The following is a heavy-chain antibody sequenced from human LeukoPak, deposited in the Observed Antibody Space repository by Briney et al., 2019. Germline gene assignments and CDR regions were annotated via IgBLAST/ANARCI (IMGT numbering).Heavy chain of an antibody. CDR3: ATLIQYYYDSSGYH. J-gene: IGHJ3*01. D-gene: IGHD3-22*01. CDR2: IHYSGST. Sequence: SETLSLTCTVSGGSLSNYYWTWIRQPPGKGLEMIAYIHYSGSTYSNPSIGSRVTISVDMSNNEVSLKMTSVTAADTAVYYCATLIQYYYDSSGYHWGQGTMVTVSS. CDR1: GGSLSNYY. V-gene: IGHV4-59*01.